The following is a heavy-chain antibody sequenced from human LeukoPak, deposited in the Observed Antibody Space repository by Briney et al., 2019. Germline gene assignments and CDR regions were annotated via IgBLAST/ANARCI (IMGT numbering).Heavy chain of an antibody. V-gene: IGHV4-59*12. CDR3: ARSPGEWGDGYNQALGY. CDR1: GGSISSYY. CDR2: IYYSGST. Sequence: PSETLSLTCTVSGGSISSYYWSWIRQPPGKGLEWIGYIYYSGSTNYNPSLKSRVTISVDTSKNQFSLQQNSVTPEDTAVYYCARSPGEWGDGYNQALGYWGQGTLVTVSS. J-gene: IGHJ4*02. D-gene: IGHD5-24*01.